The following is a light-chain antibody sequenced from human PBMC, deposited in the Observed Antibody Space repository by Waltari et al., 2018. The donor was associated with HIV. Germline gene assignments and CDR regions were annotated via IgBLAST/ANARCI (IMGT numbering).Light chain of an antibody. CDR3: QQSRT. CDR2: KAS. V-gene: IGKV1-5*03. CDR1: QSISSW. J-gene: IGKJ1*01. Sequence: DIQMTQSPSPLSASVGDRVTLTCRASQSISSWLAWYQQKPGEAPKLLIYKASSLESGVPSRFSGSGSGTEFTLTISSLQPDDFATYYCQQSRTFGQGTKVDIK.